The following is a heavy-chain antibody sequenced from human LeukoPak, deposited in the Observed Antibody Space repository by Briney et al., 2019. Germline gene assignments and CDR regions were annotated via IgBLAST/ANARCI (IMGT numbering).Heavy chain of an antibody. CDR3: ARVPHGETIFGVVLYWFDP. Sequence: PSETLSLTCTVSSYSISSGYYWGWIRQPPGKGLEWIGSIYHSGSTYYNPSPKSRVTISVDTSKNQFSLKLSSVTAADTAVYYCARVPHGETIFGVVLYWFDPWGQGTLVTVSS. J-gene: IGHJ5*02. CDR1: SYSISSGYY. D-gene: IGHD3-3*01. CDR2: IYHSGST. V-gene: IGHV4-38-2*02.